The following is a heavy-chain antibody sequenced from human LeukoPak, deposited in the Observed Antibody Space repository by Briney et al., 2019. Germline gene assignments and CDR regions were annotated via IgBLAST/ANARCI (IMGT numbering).Heavy chain of an antibody. J-gene: IGHJ4*02. D-gene: IGHD1-26*01. Sequence: GASVKVSCKASGYTFTGYYMHWVRQAPGQGLEWMGWINPNSGGTNYAQKFQGWVTMTRDTSISTAYMALSRLRSDDTAVYYCARAVSYGTAAYDYWGQGTLVTVSS. V-gene: IGHV1-2*04. CDR2: INPNSGGT. CDR1: GYTFTGYY. CDR3: ARAVSYGTAAYDY.